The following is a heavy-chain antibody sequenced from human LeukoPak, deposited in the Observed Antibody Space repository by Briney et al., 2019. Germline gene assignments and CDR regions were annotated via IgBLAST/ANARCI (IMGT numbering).Heavy chain of an antibody. V-gene: IGHV4-59*11. CDR3: ATIKRGSIFGYFDF. D-gene: IGHD5-18*01. Sequence: PSETLSLTRTVSGGSISTHYWSWIRQPPGKGLEWIGYVLDSERTKDNPSLKSRATLSADTSKNQFSLRLTSVTAADSAVYYCATIKRGSIFGYFDFWGQGVLVTVSS. CDR2: VLDSERT. J-gene: IGHJ4*02. CDR1: GGSISTHY.